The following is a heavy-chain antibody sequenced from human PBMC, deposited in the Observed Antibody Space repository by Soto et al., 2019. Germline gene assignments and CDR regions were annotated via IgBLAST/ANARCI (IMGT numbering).Heavy chain of an antibody. CDR2: IIPIFGTA. D-gene: IGHD3-10*01. CDR1: GGTFSSYA. CDR3: ARDYYVSGSDYYYYYGMDV. J-gene: IGHJ6*02. V-gene: IGHV1-69*13. Sequence: ASVKVSCKASGGTFSSYAISWVRQAPGQGLEWMGGIIPIFGTANYAQKFQGRVTITADESTSTAYMELSSLRSEDTAVYYCARDYYVSGSDYYYYYGMDVWGQGTTVTVSS.